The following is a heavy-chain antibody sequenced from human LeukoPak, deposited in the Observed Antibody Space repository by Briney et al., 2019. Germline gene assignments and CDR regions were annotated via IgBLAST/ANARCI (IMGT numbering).Heavy chain of an antibody. V-gene: IGHV4-38-2*02. Sequence: PSETLSLTCTVSGYSISSGYYWGWIRQPPGKGLEWIGIIYHSGSTHYNPPLKSRVTISVDTSKNQFSLKLSSVTAADTAVYYCARSPYYYDSSGYPTMLPFGIWGQGTMVSVSS. CDR2: IYHSGST. CDR3: ARSPYYYDSSGYPTMLPFGI. D-gene: IGHD3-22*01. CDR1: GYSISSGYY. J-gene: IGHJ3*02.